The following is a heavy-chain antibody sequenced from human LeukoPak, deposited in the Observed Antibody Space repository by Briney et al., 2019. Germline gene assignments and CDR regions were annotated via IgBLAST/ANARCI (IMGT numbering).Heavy chain of an antibody. V-gene: IGHV4-4*09. J-gene: IGHJ3*02. D-gene: IGHD3-22*01. CDR3: ARDYYDSSGYYPDAFDI. CDR1: GGSISSYY. CDR2: IYTSGST. Sequence: SETLSLTCTVSGGSISSYYWSWIRQPPGKGLEWIGYIYTSGSTNYNPSLKSRVTISVDTSKNQFSLKLSSVTAADTAVYYCARDYYDSSGYYPDAFDIWGQGTMVTVSS.